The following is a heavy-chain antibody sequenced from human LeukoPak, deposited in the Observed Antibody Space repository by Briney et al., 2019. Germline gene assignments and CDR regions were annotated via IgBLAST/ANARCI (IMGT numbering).Heavy chain of an antibody. Sequence: PGGSLRLSCAASGFTFSSYGMHWVRQAPGKGLEWVAVIWYDGSNKYYADSVKGRFTISRDNSKNTLYLQMNSLRAEDTAVYYCARGVGYYDYVWGSSRGQGTLVTVSS. D-gene: IGHD3-16*01. CDR3: ARGVGYYDYVWGSS. CDR1: GFTFSSYG. V-gene: IGHV3-33*01. J-gene: IGHJ4*02. CDR2: IWYDGSNK.